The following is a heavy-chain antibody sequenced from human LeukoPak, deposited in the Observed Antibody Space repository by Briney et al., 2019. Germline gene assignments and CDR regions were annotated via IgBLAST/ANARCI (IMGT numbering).Heavy chain of an antibody. D-gene: IGHD3-22*01. J-gene: IGHJ4*02. Sequence: ASVKVSCKASGYTFTNYYIHWVRQAPGQGLEWMGWISAYNGNTNYAQKLQGRVTMTTDTSTSTAYMELRSLRSDDTAVYYCARAYSYYYDSSGYYIDWGQGTLVTVSS. CDR1: GYTFTNYY. V-gene: IGHV1-18*04. CDR3: ARAYSYYYDSSGYYID. CDR2: ISAYNGNT.